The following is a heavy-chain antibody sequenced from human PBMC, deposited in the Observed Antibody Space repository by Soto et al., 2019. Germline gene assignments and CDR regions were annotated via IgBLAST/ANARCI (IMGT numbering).Heavy chain of an antibody. J-gene: IGHJ6*02. CDR1: GYTFTIYD. V-gene: IGHV1-8*01. D-gene: IGHD3-10*01. CDR2: MNPNSGNT. Sequence: ASVKVSCKASGYTFTIYDINWVRQATGQGLEWMGWMNPNSGNTGYAQKFQGRVTMTRNTSISTAYMKLTSVTAEDTALYFCASSSFLRSGDLFHGLGVWGQGTTVTVSS. CDR3: ASSSFLRSGDLFHGLGV.